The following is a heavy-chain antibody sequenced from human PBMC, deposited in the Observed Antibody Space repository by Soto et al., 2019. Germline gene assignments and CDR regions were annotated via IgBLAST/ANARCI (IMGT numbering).Heavy chain of an antibody. CDR3: ARDQLEGNWFDP. Sequence: QLQLQESGSGLVKPSQTLSLTCAVSGGSISSGGYSWNWIRQPPGKGLEWIGYIYHSGSTYYNPSLKSRVTISVDKSKNQFSLKLNTVPAADTAVYYCARDQLEGNWFDPWGQGTLVTVSS. V-gene: IGHV4-30-2*01. CDR1: GGSISSGGYS. D-gene: IGHD1-1*01. J-gene: IGHJ5*02. CDR2: IYHSGST.